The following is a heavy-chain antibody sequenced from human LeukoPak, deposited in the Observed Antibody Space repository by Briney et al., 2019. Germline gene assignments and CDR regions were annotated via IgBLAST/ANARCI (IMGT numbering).Heavy chain of an antibody. CDR2: VYCTGST. CDR1: GDFITAYY. J-gene: IGHJ4*02. Sequence: SETLSLTCSVSGDFITAYYWSWIRQPPGKGLEWIGYVYCTGSTEYNPSLRSRVTISLDMSKQQFSLNLTSVTAADTAVYYCASNTGTVFDYWGQGALVTVSS. CDR3: ASNTGTVFDY. D-gene: IGHD7-27*01. V-gene: IGHV4-59*01.